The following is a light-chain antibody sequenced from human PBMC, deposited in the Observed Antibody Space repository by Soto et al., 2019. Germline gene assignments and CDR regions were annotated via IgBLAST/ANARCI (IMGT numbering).Light chain of an antibody. V-gene: IGKV1D-12*01. J-gene: IGKJ4*01. Sequence: DIQMTQSPASVSASVGDRVTITCRASQGISRYLAWYQQSPGKAPILLISSVSTLQSGVPSRFSGSGSGTDFSLTISGLQAEDSATYFCQQFHQFPLTFGGGTKVDIK. CDR1: QGISRY. CDR3: QQFHQFPLT. CDR2: SVS.